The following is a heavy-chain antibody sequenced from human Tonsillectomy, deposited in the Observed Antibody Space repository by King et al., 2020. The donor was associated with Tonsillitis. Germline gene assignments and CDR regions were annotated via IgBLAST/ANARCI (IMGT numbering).Heavy chain of an antibody. V-gene: IGHV4-61*02. CDR1: VESISSGNYY. J-gene: IGHJ6*03. D-gene: IGHD6-19*01. Sequence: QLQESGPGLLRASQTLSFTCTVSVESISSGNYYWSCVLQTAGKGLEWIGRIYTNGSAYYNRSLNSRVTMSVHTSKDQFSLKVIAVTAADTAVYYCARLAVAGTGFYNYYDTDVWGKGTTVTVSS. CDR2: IYTNGSA. CDR3: ARLAVAGTGFYNYYDTDV.